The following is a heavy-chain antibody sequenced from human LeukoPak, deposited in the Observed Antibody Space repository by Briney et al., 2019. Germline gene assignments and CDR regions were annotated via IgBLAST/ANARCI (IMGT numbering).Heavy chain of an antibody. V-gene: IGHV3-23*01. CDR1: GFTFNNYA. Sequence: GGFLRLSCAASGFTFNNYAMNWVRQAPEKGLEWVSTIHGGGDATYYADSVKGRFIISRDNSRNTLYLGMNSLRAEDTAVYYCAKALSSSFYYFDLGGRGSLVTVSS. D-gene: IGHD3-16*02. CDR3: AKALSSSFYYFDL. J-gene: IGHJ2*01. CDR2: IHGGGDAT.